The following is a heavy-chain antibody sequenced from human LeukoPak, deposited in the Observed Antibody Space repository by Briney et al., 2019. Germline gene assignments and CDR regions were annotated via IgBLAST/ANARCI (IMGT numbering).Heavy chain of an antibody. CDR3: ATDSGAARPYYYYYYMDV. CDR2: VDPEDGET. D-gene: IGHD6-6*01. Sequence: ASVKVSCKVSGYTFTDYYMHWVQQAPGKGLEWMGLVDPEDGETIYAEKFQGRVTITPDTSTDTAYMELSSLRSEDTAVYYCATDSGAARPYYYYYYMDVWGKGTTVSVSS. V-gene: IGHV1-69-2*01. J-gene: IGHJ6*03. CDR1: GYTFTDYY.